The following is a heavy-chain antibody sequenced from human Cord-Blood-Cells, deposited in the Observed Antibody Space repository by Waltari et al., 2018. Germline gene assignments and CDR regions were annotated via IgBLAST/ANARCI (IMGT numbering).Heavy chain of an antibody. CDR1: GGSISSSSYY. J-gene: IGHJ3*02. Sequence: QLQLQESGPGLVKPSETMSLTCTVSGGSISSSSYYWGWIRQPPGKGLEWIGSIYYSGSTYYDPPLKSRVTISVDTSKNQFSLKLSSVTAADTAVYYCARREAFDIWGQGTMVTVSS. CDR3: ARREAFDI. V-gene: IGHV4-39*01. CDR2: IYYSGST.